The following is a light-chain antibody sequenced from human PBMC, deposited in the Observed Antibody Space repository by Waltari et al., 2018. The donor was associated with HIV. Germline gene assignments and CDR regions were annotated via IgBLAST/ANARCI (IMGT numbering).Light chain of an antibody. Sequence: QSALTQPPSASGSPGQSVTISRTGTSSDVGGYNYVSWYQQHPGKAPKLMIYEVSKRPSGVPGRFSGSKSGSTASLTVSGLQAEDEADYYCSSYAGSNNRWVFGGGTKLTVL. CDR1: SSDVGGYNY. CDR3: SSYAGSNNRWV. CDR2: EVS. V-gene: IGLV2-8*01. J-gene: IGLJ3*02.